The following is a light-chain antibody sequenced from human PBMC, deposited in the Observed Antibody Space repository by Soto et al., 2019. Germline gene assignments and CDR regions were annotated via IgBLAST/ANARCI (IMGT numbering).Light chain of an antibody. CDR3: QQRSSWIT. V-gene: IGKV3-11*01. CDR2: DAS. Sequence: EVVFTPSPATRPLSVGGRATMSGRGSQSVSTYLAWYQQKPGQAPRLLIYDASNRATGIPARFSGSGSATDFTLTISSLEPEDFAVYYCQQRSSWITFGQGTRLEI. CDR1: QSVSTY. J-gene: IGKJ5*01.